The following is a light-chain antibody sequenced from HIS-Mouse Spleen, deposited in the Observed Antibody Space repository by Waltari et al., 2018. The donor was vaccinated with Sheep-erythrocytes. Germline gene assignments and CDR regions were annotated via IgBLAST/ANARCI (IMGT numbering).Light chain of an antibody. CDR2: EGS. J-gene: IGLJ3*02. CDR1: SSDVGSYNL. V-gene: IGLV2-23*01. Sequence: QSALTQPASVSGSPGQSITIACPGTSSDVGSYNLVSWYQQHPVNAPKLMNYEGSKRPSGVSNRFSGSKSGNTASLTISGLQAEDEADYYCCSYAGSSTPWVFGGGTKLTVL. CDR3: CSYAGSSTPWV.